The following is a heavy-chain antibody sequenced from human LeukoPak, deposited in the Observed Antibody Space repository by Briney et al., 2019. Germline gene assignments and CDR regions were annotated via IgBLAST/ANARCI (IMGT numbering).Heavy chain of an antibody. D-gene: IGHD3-22*01. CDR2: ISTSGST. V-gene: IGHV4-4*09. CDR3: ASPRSGYRYTFDY. J-gene: IGHJ4*02. Sequence: SETLSLTCAVSAASISNYYWSWIRQAPGKGLEWIGYISTSGSTNYNPSLKSRVSISLDTSKNRFSLNLNFVTATDTAVYYCASPRSGYRYTFDYWGQGALVTVSS. CDR1: AASISNYY.